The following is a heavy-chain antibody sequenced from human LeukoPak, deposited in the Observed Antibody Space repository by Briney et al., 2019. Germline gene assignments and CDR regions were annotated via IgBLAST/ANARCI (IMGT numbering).Heavy chain of an antibody. J-gene: IGHJ4*02. CDR3: ARHVGLPAAIPYYFDY. V-gene: IGHV4-38-2*02. Sequence: KPSETLSLTCTVSGGSISSGYYWGWIRQPPGKGLEWIGSIYHSGSTYYNPSLKSRVTISVDTSKNQFSLKLSPVTAADTAVYYCARHVGLPAAIPYYFDYWGQGTLVTVSS. CDR2: IYHSGST. D-gene: IGHD2-2*01. CDR1: GGSISSGYY.